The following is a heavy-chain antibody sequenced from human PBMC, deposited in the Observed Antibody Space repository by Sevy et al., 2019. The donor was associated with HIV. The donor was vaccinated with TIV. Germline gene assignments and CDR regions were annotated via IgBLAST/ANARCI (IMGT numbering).Heavy chain of an antibody. CDR2: ISSSSSTI. CDR3: AREECGDSSLTFDI. D-gene: IGHD3-22*01. Sequence: GGSLRLSCAASGFTFSSYSMNWVRQAPGKGLEWVSYISSSSSTIYYADSVKGRFTISRDNAKNSLYLQMNSLRDEDTAVYYCAREECGDSSLTFDIWGQWTMVTVSS. J-gene: IGHJ3*02. V-gene: IGHV3-48*02. CDR1: GFTFSSYS.